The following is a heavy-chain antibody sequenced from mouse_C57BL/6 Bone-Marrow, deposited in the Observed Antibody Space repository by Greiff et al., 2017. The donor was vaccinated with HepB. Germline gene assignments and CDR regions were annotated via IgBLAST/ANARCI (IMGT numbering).Heavy chain of an antibody. Sequence: VQLQQPGAELVRPGTSVKLSCKASGYTFTSYWMHWVKQRPGQGLEWIGVIDPSDSYTNYNQKFKGKATLTVDTSSSTAYMQLSSLTSEDAAVYYCARAGLYYYGSSYAMDYWGQGTSVTVSS. CDR3: ARAGLYYYGSSYAMDY. J-gene: IGHJ4*01. CDR2: IDPSDSYT. V-gene: IGHV1-59*01. CDR1: GYTFTSYW. D-gene: IGHD1-1*01.